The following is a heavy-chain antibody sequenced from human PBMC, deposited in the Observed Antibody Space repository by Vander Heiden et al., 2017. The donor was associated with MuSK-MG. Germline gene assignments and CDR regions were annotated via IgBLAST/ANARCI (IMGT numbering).Heavy chain of an antibody. CDR3: ARGQYSWIGSYYYLGMDV. J-gene: IGHJ6*01. D-gene: IGHD1-20*01. V-gene: IGHV1-8*01. Sequence: QVQLVQSGAEAKKPGASVKVSCKASGYTFISYDINWVRQATGQGLEWMGWRNPNSGNTAYAQKFQGRVTLTRNTSIRTAYMELSSLRSEDPAVYYCARGQYSWIGSYYYLGMDVW. CDR1: GYTFISYD. CDR2: RNPNSGNT.